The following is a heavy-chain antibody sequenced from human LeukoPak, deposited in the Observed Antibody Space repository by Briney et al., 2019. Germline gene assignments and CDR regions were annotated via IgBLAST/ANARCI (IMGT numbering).Heavy chain of an antibody. Sequence: PGGSLRLSCAASEFSVGSNYMTWVRQAPGKGLEWVSLIYSGGSTYYADSVKGRFTISRDNSKNTLYLQMNSLRAEDTAVYYCARKMGTLGHAFDIWGQGTMVTVSS. CDR1: EFSVGSNY. D-gene: IGHD7-27*01. J-gene: IGHJ3*02. CDR3: ARKMGTLGHAFDI. CDR2: IYSGGST. V-gene: IGHV3-66*01.